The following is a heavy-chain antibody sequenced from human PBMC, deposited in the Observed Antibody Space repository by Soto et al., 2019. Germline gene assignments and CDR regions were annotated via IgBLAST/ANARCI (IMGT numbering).Heavy chain of an antibody. D-gene: IGHD6-13*01. V-gene: IGHV4-59*01. CDR3: AREIRGIAGRRELFDI. J-gene: IGHJ3*02. CDR1: GGSISSYY. CDR2: ISYSGST. Sequence: SETLSLTCTVSGGSISSYYWSWIRQPPGKGLEWIGYISYSGSTNYNPSLKSRVTISVDTSKNQFSLKLSSVTAADTAVYYCAREIRGIAGRRELFDIWGQGTMVTVSS.